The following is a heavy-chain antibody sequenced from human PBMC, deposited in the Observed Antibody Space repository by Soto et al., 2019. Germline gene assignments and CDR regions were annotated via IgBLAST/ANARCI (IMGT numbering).Heavy chain of an antibody. CDR3: ARVAAAGPLYYGMDV. CDR2: ISYDGSIE. Sequence: QVQLVESGGGVVQPGRSLRLSCAASGFTFDSYAMHWVRQAPGKGLEWVAVISYDGSIEYYADSVKGRFTISRDNSKNTLYVQMNSLRADDTAVYYCARVAAAGPLYYGMDVWGQGTTVIVSS. D-gene: IGHD6-13*01. V-gene: IGHV3-30-3*01. J-gene: IGHJ6*02. CDR1: GFTFDSYA.